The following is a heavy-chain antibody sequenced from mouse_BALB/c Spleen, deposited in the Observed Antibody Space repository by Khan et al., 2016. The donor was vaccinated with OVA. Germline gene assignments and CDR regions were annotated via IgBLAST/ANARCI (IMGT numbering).Heavy chain of an antibody. Sequence: QVQLQQSGAELVRPGVSVKISCKGSGYIFTDFTMHWVKQSHAMSLEWIGVISTYFGDATYNQKFKDKATMTVDKSSSTAYLELARLTSEDSAIYYGTGGGGGNRFAYWGQGTLVTVSA. CDR3: TGGGGGNRFAY. CDR1: GYIFTDFT. V-gene: IGHV1S137*01. CDR2: ISTYFGDA. J-gene: IGHJ3*01.